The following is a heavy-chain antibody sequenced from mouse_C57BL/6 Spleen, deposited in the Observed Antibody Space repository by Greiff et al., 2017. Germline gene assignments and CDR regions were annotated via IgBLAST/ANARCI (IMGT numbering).Heavy chain of an antibody. V-gene: IGHV5-4*01. Sequence: VKVEESGGGLVKPGGSLKLSCAASGFTFSSYAMSWVRQTPEKRLEWVATMSDGGSYTYYPDNVKGRFTISRDNAKNNLYLQMSHLKSEDTAMYYCARDGSSYYFDYWGQGTTLTVSS. J-gene: IGHJ2*01. CDR1: GFTFSSYA. D-gene: IGHD1-1*01. CDR2: MSDGGSYT. CDR3: ARDGSSYYFDY.